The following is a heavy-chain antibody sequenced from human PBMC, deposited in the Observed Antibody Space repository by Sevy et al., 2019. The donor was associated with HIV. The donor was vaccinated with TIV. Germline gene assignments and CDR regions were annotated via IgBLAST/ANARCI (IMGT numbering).Heavy chain of an antibody. J-gene: IGHJ4*02. D-gene: IGHD3-3*01. CDR1: GYTFTSYT. CDR3: ARAPLYDFWSGSDC. CDR2: INTNTGNP. V-gene: IGHV7-4-1*02. Sequence: ASVNVSCKASGYTFTSYTMNWVRQAPGQGLEWMGWINTNTGNPTYAQGFTGRFVFSLDTSVSTAYLQISSLKAEDTAVYYCARAPLYDFWSGSDCWGQGTLVTVSS.